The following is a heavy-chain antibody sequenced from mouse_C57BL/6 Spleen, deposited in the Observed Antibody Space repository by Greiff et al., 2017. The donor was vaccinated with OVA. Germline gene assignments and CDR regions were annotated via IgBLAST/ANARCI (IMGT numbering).Heavy chain of an antibody. CDR2: IHPNSGST. V-gene: IGHV1-64*01. CDR1: GYTFTSYW. CDR3: ARWCTTVADY. Sequence: QVQLKQPGAELVKPGASVKLSCKASGYTFTSYWMHWVKQRPGQGLEWIGMIHPNSGSTNYNEKFKSKATLTVDKSSSTAYMQLSSLTSEDSAVYYCARWCTTVADYWGQGTTLTVSS. J-gene: IGHJ2*01. D-gene: IGHD1-1*01.